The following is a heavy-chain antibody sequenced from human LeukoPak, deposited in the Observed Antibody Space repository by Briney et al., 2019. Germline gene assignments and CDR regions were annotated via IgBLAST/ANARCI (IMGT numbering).Heavy chain of an antibody. J-gene: IGHJ4*02. Sequence: PGGSLRLSCAASGFTVSSNYMSWVRQAPGKGLEWVSVIYSGGSTYYADSVKGRFTISRDNAKNSLYLQMNSLGAEDTAVYYCARGLMTTVVTHYYWGQGTLVTVSS. CDR1: GFTVSSNY. CDR3: ARGLMTTVVTHYY. CDR2: IYSGGST. V-gene: IGHV3-53*01. D-gene: IGHD4-23*01.